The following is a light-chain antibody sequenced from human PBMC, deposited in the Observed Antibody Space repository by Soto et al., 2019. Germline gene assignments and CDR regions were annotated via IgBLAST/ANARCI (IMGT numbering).Light chain of an antibody. J-gene: IGLJ1*01. CDR1: SSDVGAYNF. Sequence: QSALTQPPSASGSPGQSVAISCTGTSSDVGAYNFVSWYQQHPGKAPKLMIYDVSKRPSGVPDRFSGSKSGNTASLTVSGLQAEDEADYYCTSYTASSSYVFGTGTKLTVL. CDR3: TSYTASSSYV. V-gene: IGLV2-8*01. CDR2: DVS.